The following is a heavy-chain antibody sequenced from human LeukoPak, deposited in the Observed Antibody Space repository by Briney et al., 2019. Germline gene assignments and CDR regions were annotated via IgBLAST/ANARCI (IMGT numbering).Heavy chain of an antibody. V-gene: IGHV3-53*01. CDR3: ARKKGPCGGDCYSVDY. D-gene: IGHD2-21*02. CDR1: GFTVSSNY. Sequence: GGSLRLSCAASGFTVSSNYMSWVRQAPGKGLEWVSVIYSGGSTYYADSVKGRFTISRDNSKNTLYLQMNSLRAEDTAVYYCARKKGPCGGDCYSVDYWGQGTLVTVSS. J-gene: IGHJ4*02. CDR2: IYSGGST.